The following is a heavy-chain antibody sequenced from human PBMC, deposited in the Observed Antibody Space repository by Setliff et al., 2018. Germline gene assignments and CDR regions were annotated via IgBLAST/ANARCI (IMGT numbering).Heavy chain of an antibody. CDR2: INPSGGST. J-gene: IGHJ3*02. CDR1: GYTFTSYY. D-gene: IGHD3-22*01. Sequence: ASVKVSCKASGYTFTSYYMHWVRQAPGQGLEWMGIINPSGGSTSYAQKFQGRVTMTRDASTSTVYMELSSLRSEDTAVYYCARDPNYYDSSGQLLGDALDIWGQGTMVTVSS. V-gene: IGHV1-46*01. CDR3: ARDPNYYDSSGQLLGDALDI.